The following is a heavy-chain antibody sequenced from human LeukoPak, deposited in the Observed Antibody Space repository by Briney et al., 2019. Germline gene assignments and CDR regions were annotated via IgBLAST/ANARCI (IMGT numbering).Heavy chain of an antibody. D-gene: IGHD2-2*02. CDR3: ARDRGYCSSTSCYTDY. CDR2: ISSSSSTI. V-gene: IGHV3-48*01. J-gene: IGHJ4*02. CDR1: GFTFSSYW. Sequence: GGSLRLSCAASGFTFSSYWMSWVRQAPGKGLEWVSYISSSSSTIYYADSVKGRFTISRDNAKNSLYLQMNSLRAEDTAVYYCARDRGYCSSTSCYTDYWGQGTLVTVSS.